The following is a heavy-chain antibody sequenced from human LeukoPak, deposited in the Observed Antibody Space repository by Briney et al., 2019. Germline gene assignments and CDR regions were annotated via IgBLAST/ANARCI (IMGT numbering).Heavy chain of an antibody. CDR1: GGSISSYY. D-gene: IGHD2-2*01. V-gene: IGHV4-4*07. Sequence: SETLSLTCTVSGGSISSYYWSWIRQPAGKGLEWIGRIYTSGSTNYNPSLKSRVTMSVDTSKNQFSLKLSSVTAADTAVYYCARDRGPAATNCFDPWGQGTLVTVSS. CDR2: IYTSGST. J-gene: IGHJ5*02. CDR3: ARDRGPAATNCFDP.